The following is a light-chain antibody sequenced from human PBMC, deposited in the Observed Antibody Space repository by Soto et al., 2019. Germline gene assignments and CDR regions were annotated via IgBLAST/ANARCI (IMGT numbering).Light chain of an antibody. J-gene: IGLJ1*01. Sequence: QSALTQPASVSGSPGQSITISCAGSISDVGSSNLVSWYQQHPGKVPKLIIYEGNRRPSGVSSRFSGSNSGKTASLTISGLQAEDEADYYCCSYVGARRYVFVIATKLTVL. CDR3: CSYVGARRYV. V-gene: IGLV2-23*01. CDR2: EGN. CDR1: ISDVGSSNL.